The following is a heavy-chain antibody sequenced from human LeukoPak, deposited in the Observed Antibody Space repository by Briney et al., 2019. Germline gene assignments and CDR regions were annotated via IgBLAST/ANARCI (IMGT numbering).Heavy chain of an antibody. CDR1: GYTFTSHY. CDR2: INPSDHFT. Sequence: ASVKVSCKTSGYTFTSHYMHWVRQAPGQGLEWMGVINPSDHFTRYAQKFQGRVTMTRDLSTSTAYMELSSLRSEDTAVYYCARAEEYHDAFDIWGQGTMVTVSS. V-gene: IGHV1-46*01. CDR3: ARAEEYHDAFDI. J-gene: IGHJ3*02. D-gene: IGHD2/OR15-2a*01.